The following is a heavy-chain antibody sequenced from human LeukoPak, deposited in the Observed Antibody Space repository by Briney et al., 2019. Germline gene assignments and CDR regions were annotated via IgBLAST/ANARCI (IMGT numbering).Heavy chain of an antibody. CDR1: GFTFDDYA. V-gene: IGHV3-9*01. D-gene: IGHD4-17*01. CDR3: ARHSYGNDAFDI. J-gene: IGHJ3*02. CDR2: ITWNRDNI. Sequence: PGGSLRLSCAASGFTFDDYAMHWVRQAPGKGLEWVSGITWNRDNIGYGDSVKGRFTISRDNVKNVLYLQMTSLRPEDTAVYYCARHSYGNDAFDIWGQGTMVTVSS.